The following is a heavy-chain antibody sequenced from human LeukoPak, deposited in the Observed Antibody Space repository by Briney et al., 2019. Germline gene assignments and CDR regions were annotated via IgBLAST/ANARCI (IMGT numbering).Heavy chain of an antibody. CDR3: ASWGCGGDCYSARVVDY. CDR2: INHSGST. V-gene: IGHV4-34*01. D-gene: IGHD2-21*01. J-gene: IGHJ4*02. CDR1: GGSFSGYY. Sequence: SETLSLTCAVYGGSFSGYYWSWIRQPPGKGLEWIGEINHSGSTNYNPSLKSRVTISVDTSKNQFSLKLSSVTAADTAVYYCASWGCGGDCYSARVVDYWGQGTLVTVSS.